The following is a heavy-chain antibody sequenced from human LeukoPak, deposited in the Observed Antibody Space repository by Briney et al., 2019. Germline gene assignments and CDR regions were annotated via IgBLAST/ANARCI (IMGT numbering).Heavy chain of an antibody. J-gene: IGHJ4*02. CDR1: GFTFTIYG. D-gene: IGHD3-22*01. Sequence: GGSLRLSCAASGFTFTIYGMNWLRQAPGKGLGWVSYLSGRSDSIYYAESVKGRFTISRDNARNSLYLQMNSLRDEDTAVYYCARDFRYRDSSGYYSFDYWGQGTLVTVSS. CDR2: LSGRSDSI. V-gene: IGHV3-48*02. CDR3: ARDFRYRDSSGYYSFDY.